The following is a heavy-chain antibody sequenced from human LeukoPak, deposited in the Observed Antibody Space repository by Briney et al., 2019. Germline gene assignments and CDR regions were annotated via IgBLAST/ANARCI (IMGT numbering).Heavy chain of an antibody. CDR1: VYTFTGYY. CDR2: INPNSGGT. J-gene: IGHJ4*02. Sequence: ASVTVSFKASVYTFTGYYMHWVRQAPGQGLEWMGWINPNSGGTNYAQKFQGRVTMTSDTSISTAYMELTRLRSDDTAVYYCARDSGWYSSTNYFDYWGQGTLVTVSS. CDR3: ARDSGWYSSTNYFDY. V-gene: IGHV1-2*02. D-gene: IGHD6-19*01.